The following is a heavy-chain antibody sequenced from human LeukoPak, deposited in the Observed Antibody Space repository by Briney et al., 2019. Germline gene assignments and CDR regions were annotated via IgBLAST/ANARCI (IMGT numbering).Heavy chain of an antibody. CDR2: IYTSGIT. D-gene: IGHD3-22*01. CDR3: ARDGYYDSIGYPSWFDP. Sequence: SETLSLTCTVSGGSISSYYWSWIRQPAGKGLGWIGRIYTSGITNYNRSLKSRVTMSVDTSMNQVSLKLSSVTAADTAVYYCARDGYYDSIGYPSWFDPWGQGTLVTVSS. CDR1: GGSISSYY. V-gene: IGHV4-4*07. J-gene: IGHJ5*02.